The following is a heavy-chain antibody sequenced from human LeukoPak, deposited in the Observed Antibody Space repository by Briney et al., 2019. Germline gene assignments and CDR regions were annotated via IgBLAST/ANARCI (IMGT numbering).Heavy chain of an antibody. J-gene: IGHJ6*02. D-gene: IGHD3-22*01. V-gene: IGHV3-13*01. Sequence: GGSLRLSCAASGFTLSSYAMHWVRQPAGKGLEWVSAIGTAGDTFYPGSVKGRFTISRENAKKSLFLQMNSLRAEDTAVYYCAKENVVVISYYYGIDVWGQGTTVTVSS. CDR3: AKENVVVISYYYGIDV. CDR2: IGTAGDT. CDR1: GFTLSSYA.